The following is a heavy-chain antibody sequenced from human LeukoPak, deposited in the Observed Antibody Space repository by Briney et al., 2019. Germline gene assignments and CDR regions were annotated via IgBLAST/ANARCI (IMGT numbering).Heavy chain of an antibody. CDR3: ARDYDSSGSFDY. J-gene: IGHJ4*02. Sequence: GGSLRLSCAPSGFTFRSYTMTWVRQAPGKGLEWVSSISSTNNYIYDAVSVKGRFTISRDNAKNSLYLQMNGLGAEDTAVYYCARDYDSSGSFDYWGRGTLVAVSS. V-gene: IGHV3-21*01. CDR1: GFTFRSYT. D-gene: IGHD3-22*01. CDR2: ISSTNNYI.